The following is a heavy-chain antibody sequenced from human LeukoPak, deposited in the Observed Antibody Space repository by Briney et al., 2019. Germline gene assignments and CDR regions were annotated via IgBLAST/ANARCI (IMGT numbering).Heavy chain of an antibody. CDR2: IDPSGGST. Sequence: ASVKVSCKASGYTFSTYYMHWVRQAPGQGLEWMGVIDPSGGSTNYARKFQGRVTMTSDTSTSTVYMELSSLRSEDTAVYYCARGFCSGGSCHPYDYWGQGTLVTVSS. D-gene: IGHD2-15*01. V-gene: IGHV1-46*01. CDR1: GYTFSTYY. CDR3: ARGFCSGGSCHPYDY. J-gene: IGHJ4*02.